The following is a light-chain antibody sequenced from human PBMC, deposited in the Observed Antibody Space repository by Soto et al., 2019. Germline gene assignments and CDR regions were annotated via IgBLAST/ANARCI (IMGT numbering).Light chain of an antibody. CDR3: SSYADNNNVV. J-gene: IGLJ2*01. Sequence: QSVLTQPPSASGSPGQSVTISCTGTSSDVGGYNYVSWYQHHPGKAPKLMIYEVTRRPSGVPDRFSGSKSGNTASLTVSGLQAEDEADYYCSSYADNNNVVFGGGTKLTVL. CDR1: SSDVGGYNY. CDR2: EVT. V-gene: IGLV2-8*01.